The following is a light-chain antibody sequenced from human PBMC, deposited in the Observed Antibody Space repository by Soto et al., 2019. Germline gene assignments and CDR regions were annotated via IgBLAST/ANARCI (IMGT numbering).Light chain of an antibody. J-gene: IGLJ1*01. V-gene: IGLV2-23*01. Sequence: QSALTQPASVSGSPGQSITISCTGTSSDVGNYNLVSWYQHDPGKAPKLLIYEGSKRPSGVSDRFSGSKSGNTASLTISGLQAEDEADYYCRSYASSSTYVFGTGTKVTVL. CDR1: SSDVGNYNL. CDR3: RSYASSSTYV. CDR2: EGS.